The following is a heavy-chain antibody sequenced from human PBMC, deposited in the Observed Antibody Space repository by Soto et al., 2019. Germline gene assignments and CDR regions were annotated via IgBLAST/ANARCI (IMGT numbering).Heavy chain of an antibody. CDR2: ISGSGSST. CDR1: TSTFINYA. J-gene: IGHJ4*02. V-gene: IGHV3-23*01. CDR3: AQGVYGSGWYLALED. D-gene: IGHD6-19*01. Sequence: AGGSLRLSCEASTSTFINYAMTRVRQAPGKGLEWVPAISGSGSSTHYADSVKGRFFISRDNSKNTLYVQMHRLRVEDTAVYYCAQGVYGSGWYLALEDWGQGVPVTVSS.